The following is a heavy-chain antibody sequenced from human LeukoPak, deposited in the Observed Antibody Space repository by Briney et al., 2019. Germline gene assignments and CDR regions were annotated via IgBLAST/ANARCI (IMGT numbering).Heavy chain of an antibody. CDR3: ARSAGGYCSSTSCLVYYFDY. D-gene: IGHD2-2*01. CDR1: GYTFTGYY. CDR2: INPNSGGT. Sequence: ASVKVSRKASGYTFTGYYMHWVRQAPGQGLEWMGWINPNSGGTNYAQKFQGWVTMTRDTSISTAYMELSRLRSDDTAVYYCARSAGGYCSSTSCLVYYFDYWGQGTLVTVSS. J-gene: IGHJ4*02. V-gene: IGHV1-2*04.